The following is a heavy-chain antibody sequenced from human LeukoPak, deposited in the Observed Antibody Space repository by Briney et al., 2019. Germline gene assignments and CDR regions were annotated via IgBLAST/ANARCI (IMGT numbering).Heavy chain of an antibody. CDR3: ARGVGHGGISSDY. D-gene: IGHD4-23*01. CDR1: GGSFSGYY. Sequence: PSETLSLTCAVYGGSFSGYYWSWIRQPPGKGLEWIGEINHSGSTNYNPSLKSRVTISVDTSKNQFSLKLSSVTAADTAVYYCARGVGHGGISSDYWGQGTLVTVSS. CDR2: INHSGST. J-gene: IGHJ4*02. V-gene: IGHV4-34*01.